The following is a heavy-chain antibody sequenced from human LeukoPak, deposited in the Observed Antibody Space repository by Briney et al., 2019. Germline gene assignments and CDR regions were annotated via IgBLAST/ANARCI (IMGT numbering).Heavy chain of an antibody. J-gene: IGHJ4*02. CDR2: ISGSGDTI. Sequence: PGGSLRLSCAASGFTFSAYEMNWVRQAPGKGLEWLSYISGSGDTIYYAESVKGRFTISRDNAKNSLYLQMSSLRAEDTAVYYCVSAYGGRLDYWGQGTLVTVSS. CDR3: VSAYGGRLDY. V-gene: IGHV3-48*03. D-gene: IGHD3-16*01. CDR1: GFTFSAYE.